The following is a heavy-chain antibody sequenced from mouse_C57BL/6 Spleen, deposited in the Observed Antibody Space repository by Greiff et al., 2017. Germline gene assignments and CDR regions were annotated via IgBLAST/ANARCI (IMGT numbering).Heavy chain of an antibody. CDR1: GYAFSCSW. D-gene: IGHD3-2*02. V-gene: IGHV1-82*01. CDR3: AKDSSGYAMDY. CDR2: VYPGDGDT. Sequence: QVQLQQSGPELVKPWASVKISCKASGYAFSCSWVNWVKQGPGKGLEGIGRVYPGDGDTNYNGKFKGKATLTADNSSSTAYMQLSSLTSEDSAVYFCAKDSSGYAMDYWGQGTSVTVSS. J-gene: IGHJ4*01.